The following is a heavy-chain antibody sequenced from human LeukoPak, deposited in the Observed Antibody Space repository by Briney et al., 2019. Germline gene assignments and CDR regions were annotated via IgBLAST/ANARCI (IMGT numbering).Heavy chain of an antibody. CDR3: ARRGWNEFDY. J-gene: IGHJ4*02. CDR2: INHSGST. Sequence: PSETLSLTCAVYGGSFSGYYWSWIRQPPGKGLEWIGEINHSGSTNYNPSLKSRVTISVDTSKNQFSLKLSSVTAADTAVYYCARRGWNEFDYWGQGTLVTVSS. CDR1: GGSFSGYY. V-gene: IGHV4-34*01. D-gene: IGHD1-1*01.